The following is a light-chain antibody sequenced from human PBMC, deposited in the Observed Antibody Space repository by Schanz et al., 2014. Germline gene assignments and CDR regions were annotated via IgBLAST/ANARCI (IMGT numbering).Light chain of an antibody. CDR3: SSYGGSHNYV. CDR2: DVS. CDR1: SSDVGAYDY. J-gene: IGLJ1*01. V-gene: IGLV2-14*01. Sequence: QSALTQPASVSGSPGQSIAISCTGTSSDVGAYDYVSWYQQHPGKVPKLMIYDVSNRPSGVSNRFSGSKSGNTASLTISGLQAEDEADYYCSSYGGSHNYVFGTGTKLTVL.